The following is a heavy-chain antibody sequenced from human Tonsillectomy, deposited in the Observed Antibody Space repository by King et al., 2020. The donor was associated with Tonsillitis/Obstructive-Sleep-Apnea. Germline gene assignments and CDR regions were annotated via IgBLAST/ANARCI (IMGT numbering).Heavy chain of an antibody. Sequence: VQLVQSGAEVKKPGASVKVSCKASGYTFTGYYMHWVRQAPGQGLEWMGWINPNSGGTNYAQKFQGRVTMTRDTSISTAYMELSRLRSDDTAVYYCARDFHNYDILTGSSLGDAFDIWGQGTMVTVSS. CDR2: INPNSGGT. CDR3: ARDFHNYDILTGSSLGDAFDI. V-gene: IGHV1-2*02. D-gene: IGHD3-9*01. J-gene: IGHJ3*02. CDR1: GYTFTGYY.